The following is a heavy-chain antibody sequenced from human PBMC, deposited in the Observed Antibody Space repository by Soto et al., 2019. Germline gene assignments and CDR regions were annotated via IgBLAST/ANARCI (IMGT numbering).Heavy chain of an antibody. CDR3: ARTVLDTAMVEDY. J-gene: IGHJ4*02. Sequence: GYYWSWIRQHPGKGLEWIGYIYYSGSTYYNPSLKSRVTISVDTSKNQFSLKLSSVTAADTAVYYCARTVLDTAMVEDYWGQGTLVT. CDR2: IYYSGST. D-gene: IGHD5-18*01. CDR1: GYY. V-gene: IGHV4-31*02.